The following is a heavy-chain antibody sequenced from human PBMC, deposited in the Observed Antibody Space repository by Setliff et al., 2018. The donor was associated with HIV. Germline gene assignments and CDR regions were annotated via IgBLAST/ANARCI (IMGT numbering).Heavy chain of an antibody. CDR2: INPNGGST. V-gene: IGHV1-46*01. D-gene: IGHD5-18*01. CDR1: GYTFTSYY. J-gene: IGHJ5*02. Sequence: GASVKVSCKASGYTFTSYYIHCVRQAPGQGPEWMGIINPNGGSTNYAQKFQGRVAMTADTSTNTVYMELSSLRSEDTAIYYCARGGPGSSFGYDWFDPRGQGTPVTVSS. CDR3: ARGGPGSSFGYDWFDP.